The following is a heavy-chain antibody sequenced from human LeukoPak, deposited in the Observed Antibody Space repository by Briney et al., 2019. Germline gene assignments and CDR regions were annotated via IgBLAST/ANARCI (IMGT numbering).Heavy chain of an antibody. D-gene: IGHD3-22*01. Sequence: SQTLSLTCAITGDSVTINSAHWNWLRQSPSRGLEWLGRTYYRSEWYNDYAVSVKSRININPDTSKNQFSLQLNSVTPEDTAVYYCAQVVSSSYFCGRPWGQGPLVTVSS. CDR2: TYYRSEWYN. J-gene: IGHJ1*01. CDR3: AQVVSSSYFCGRP. CDR1: GDSVTINSAH. V-gene: IGHV6-1*01.